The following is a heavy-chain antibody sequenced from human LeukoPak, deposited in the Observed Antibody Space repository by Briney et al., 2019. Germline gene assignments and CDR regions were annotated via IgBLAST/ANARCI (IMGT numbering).Heavy chain of an antibody. CDR1: GYTLHELS. CDR2: FDPEDGET. CDR3: TTDRDY. J-gene: IGHJ4*02. V-gene: IGHV1-24*01. Sequence: ASVNVSYKPSGYTLHELSINWVRQAPGKGLEWMGGFDPEDGETIYAQKFRGRLTMTEDTSTDTACMELSSLRSDDTAVYYCTTDRDYWGQGSLVTVSS.